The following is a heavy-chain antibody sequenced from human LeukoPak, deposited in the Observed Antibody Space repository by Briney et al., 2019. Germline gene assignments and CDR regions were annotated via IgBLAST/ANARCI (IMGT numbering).Heavy chain of an antibody. Sequence: SETLSLTCTVSGGSISSSSYYWGWIRQPPGKGLEWIGSIYYSGSTYYNPSLKSRVTISVDTSKNQFSLKLSSVTAADTAVYYCARPGTEDGGMDVWGQGTTVTVSS. V-gene: IGHV4-39*01. CDR3: ARPGTEDGGMDV. CDR2: IYYSGST. J-gene: IGHJ6*02. CDR1: GGSISSSSYY. D-gene: IGHD2-15*01.